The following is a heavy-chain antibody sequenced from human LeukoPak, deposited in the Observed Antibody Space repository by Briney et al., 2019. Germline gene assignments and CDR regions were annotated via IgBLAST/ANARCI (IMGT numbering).Heavy chain of an antibody. Sequence: GASVKVSCKASGYTFTSYYMHWVRQAPGQGLEWMGIINPSGGSTNYAQKFQGRVTMTRDTSTSTVHMELSSLRSEDTAVYYCARDFAYGSGSTHFGHWGQGTLVTVSS. V-gene: IGHV1-46*01. CDR3: ARDFAYGSGSTHFGH. CDR1: GYTFTSYY. J-gene: IGHJ4*02. CDR2: INPSGGST. D-gene: IGHD3-10*01.